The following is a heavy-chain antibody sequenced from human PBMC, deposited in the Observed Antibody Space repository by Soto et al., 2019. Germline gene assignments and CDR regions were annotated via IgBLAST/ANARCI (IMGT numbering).Heavy chain of an antibody. J-gene: IGHJ3*02. D-gene: IGHD6-25*01. CDR2: INGGNGVT. Sequence: QVQLVQSGAEVKKPGASVKVSCKASGYRFTNYAMHWVRQAPGQRLEWMGWINGGNGVTKYSQNFQDRVTITRDTSATTTYMELSSLRSEDTAIYFCARMSSGLDIWGQGTLVTVSS. CDR1: GYRFTNYA. CDR3: ARMSSGLDI. V-gene: IGHV1-3*01.